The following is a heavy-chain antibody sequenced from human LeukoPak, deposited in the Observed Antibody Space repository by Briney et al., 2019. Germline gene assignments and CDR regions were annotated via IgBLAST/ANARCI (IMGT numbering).Heavy chain of an antibody. CDR2: IWYDGSNK. V-gene: IGHV3-33*01. CDR3: AREPPWFGEFLFDY. J-gene: IGHJ4*02. D-gene: IGHD3-10*01. CDR1: GFTFSSYG. Sequence: GGSLRLSCAASGFTFSSYGMHWVRQAPGKGLEWVAVIWYDGSNKYYADSVKGRLTISRDNSKNTLYLQMNSLRAEDTAVYYCAREPPWFGEFLFDYWGQGTLVTVSS.